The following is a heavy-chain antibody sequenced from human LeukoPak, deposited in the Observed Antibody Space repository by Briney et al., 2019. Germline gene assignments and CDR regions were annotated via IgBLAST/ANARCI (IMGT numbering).Heavy chain of an antibody. CDR3: VRDKRFGDVRIRAFDI. V-gene: IGHV3-48*03. CDR1: GFTFSSYE. D-gene: IGHD3-10*01. Sequence: GGSLRLSCAASGFTFSSYEMDWVRQAPGKGLEWVSYISHTGSTIYYAESVKGRFTISRDNANNSLYLQMNSLRAEDTAVYYCVRDKRFGDVRIRAFDIWGQGTMVTVSS. CDR2: ISHTGSTI. J-gene: IGHJ3*02.